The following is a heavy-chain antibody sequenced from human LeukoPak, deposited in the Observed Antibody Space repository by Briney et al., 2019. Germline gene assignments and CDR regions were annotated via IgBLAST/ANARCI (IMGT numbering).Heavy chain of an antibody. CDR3: AKNLDRYCSGGSCYADY. V-gene: IGHV3-30*02. Sequence: GGSLRLSCAASGVTFSSYGMHWVRQAPGKGLEWVAFIRYDGSNKYYADSVKGRFTISRDHSKNTLYLQMNRLRAEDTAVYYCAKNLDRYCSGGSCYADYWGQGTLVTVSS. CDR2: IRYDGSNK. CDR1: GVTFSSYG. D-gene: IGHD2-15*01. J-gene: IGHJ4*02.